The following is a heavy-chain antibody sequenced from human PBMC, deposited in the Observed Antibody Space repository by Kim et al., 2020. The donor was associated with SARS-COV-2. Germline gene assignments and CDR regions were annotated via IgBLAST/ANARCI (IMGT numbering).Heavy chain of an antibody. V-gene: IGHV3-33*01. Sequence: GGSLRLSCAASGFTFSSYGMHWVRQAPGKGLEWVADIWYDGSNKYYADSVKGRFTISRDNSKNTLYLQMNSLRAEDTAVYYCARISSGDYDILTGYSERFDYWGQGTLDTVSS. CDR2: IWYDGSNK. CDR3: ARISSGDYDILTGYSERFDY. CDR1: GFTFSSYG. D-gene: IGHD3-9*01. J-gene: IGHJ4*02.